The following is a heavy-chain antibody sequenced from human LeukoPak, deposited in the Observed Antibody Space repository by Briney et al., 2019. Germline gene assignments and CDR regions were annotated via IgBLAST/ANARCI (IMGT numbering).Heavy chain of an antibody. CDR3: TRALRITMVRGVRQYYYYHYMDV. D-gene: IGHD3-10*01. J-gene: IGHJ6*03. V-gene: IGHV3-49*04. Sequence: GGSLRLSCTASGFTFGDYAMSWVRQAPGKGLEWVGFIRSKAYGGTTEYAASVKGRFTISRDDSKSIAYLQMNSLKTEDTAVYYCTRALRITMVRGVRQYYYYHYMDVWGKGTTVTISS. CDR1: GFTFGDYA. CDR2: IRSKAYGGTT.